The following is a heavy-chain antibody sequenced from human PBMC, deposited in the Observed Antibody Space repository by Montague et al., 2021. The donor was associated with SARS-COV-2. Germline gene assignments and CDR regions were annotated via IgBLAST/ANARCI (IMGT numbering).Heavy chain of an antibody. CDR2: ISGFGGGT. Sequence: SLRLSCAASGFIFTNYGMSWVRRAPGKGLESVAGISGFGGGTYYPGSVKGRFTISRATSNSTLFLQMDGLRAEDTAKYYCAKRQFVGMYYDALDFWGQGTVVIVSS. CDR3: AKRQFVGMYYDALDF. J-gene: IGHJ3*01. CDR1: GFIFTNYG. D-gene: IGHD1-26*01. V-gene: IGHV3-23*01.